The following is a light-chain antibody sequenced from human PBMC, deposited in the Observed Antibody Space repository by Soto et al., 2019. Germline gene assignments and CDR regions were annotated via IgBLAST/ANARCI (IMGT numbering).Light chain of an antibody. CDR1: SRDVGSYNL. V-gene: IGLV2-23*02. CDR3: CSYAGSSTFVV. CDR2: EVS. Sequence: QSALTQPASVSGSPGQSITISCTGTSRDVGSYNLVSWYQQHPGKAPKLMSYEVSKRPSGVSNRFSGSKSGNTASLTISGLQAEDEADYYCCSYAGSSTFVVFGGRTKLTVL. J-gene: IGLJ2*01.